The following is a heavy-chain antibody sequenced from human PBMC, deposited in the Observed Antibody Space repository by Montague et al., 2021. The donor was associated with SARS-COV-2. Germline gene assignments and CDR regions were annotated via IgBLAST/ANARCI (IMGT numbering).Heavy chain of an antibody. CDR2: IRYDGSNI. CDR1: GFSFSSYD. CDR3: ARDPTYASGRLHSGCFDY. V-gene: IGHV3-33*01. J-gene: IGHJ4*02. Sequence: SLRLSCAASGFSFSSYDMHWVRQAPGKGLEWVAIIRYDGSNIYYADSVKGRFTISRDNSKNTLYLQMNSLRAEDTAVYYCARDPTYASGRLHSGCFDYWGQGTLVTVSS. D-gene: IGHD3-10*01.